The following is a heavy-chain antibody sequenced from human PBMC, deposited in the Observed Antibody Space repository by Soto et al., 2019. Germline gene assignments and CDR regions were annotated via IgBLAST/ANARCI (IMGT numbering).Heavy chain of an antibody. D-gene: IGHD5-12*01. V-gene: IGHV1-24*01. CDR1: GYTLTELS. CDR2: FDPEDGET. J-gene: IGHJ6*03. CDR3: AAYSGYELNYYYYYMDV. Sequence: ASVKVSCKVSGYTLTELSMHWVRQAPGKGLEWMGGFDPEDGETIYAQKFQGRVTMTEDTSTDTAYMELSSLRSEDTAVYYCAAYSGYELNYYYYYMDVWGKGTTVTVSS.